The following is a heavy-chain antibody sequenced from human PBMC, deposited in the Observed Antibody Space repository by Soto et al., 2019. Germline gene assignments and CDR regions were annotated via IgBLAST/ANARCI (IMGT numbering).Heavy chain of an antibody. CDR3: ARASGGNFGY. CDR2: IKQDGSEQ. D-gene: IGHD3-16*01. J-gene: IGHJ4*02. CDR1: GFTFTTYW. V-gene: IGHV3-7*04. Sequence: EVQLVESGGGLVQPGGSLRLSCAASGFTFTTYWMSWVRQTPGKRLEWVANIKQDGSEQYYVHSVRGRFTISRDNAKNSLYLQMNSRRADDTAVYYCARASGGNFGYWGQGTLVTVSS.